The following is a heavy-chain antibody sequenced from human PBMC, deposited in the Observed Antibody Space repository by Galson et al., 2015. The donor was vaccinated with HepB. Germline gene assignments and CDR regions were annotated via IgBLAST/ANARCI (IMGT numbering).Heavy chain of an antibody. J-gene: IGHJ5*02. Sequence: TLSLTCTVSGDSISDFYWSWIRQAPGKGLEWIGYIYNSGRTKYNPSLKSRVTISVDTSKNQFSLKLSSVTAADTAVYYCARGDDWNYYDTSCYTWFDTWGQGILVPVSS. CDR2: IYNSGRT. CDR1: GDSISDFY. D-gene: IGHD3-22*01. V-gene: IGHV4-59*01. CDR3: ARGDDWNYYDTSCYTWFDT.